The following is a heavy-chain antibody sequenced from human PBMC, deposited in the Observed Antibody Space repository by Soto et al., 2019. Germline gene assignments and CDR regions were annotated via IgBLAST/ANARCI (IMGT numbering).Heavy chain of an antibody. Sequence: ASVKVSCKASGYTFTSYGISWVRQAPGQGLEWMGWISSYNGNTNYAQKRQGRVTMTTDTSTGTAYMELRSLRSDDTAVYYCARAVAGTIGYYYYYGMDVWGQGTTVTVSS. CDR2: ISSYNGNT. J-gene: IGHJ6*02. D-gene: IGHD6-19*01. CDR1: GYTFTSYG. CDR3: ARAVAGTIGYYYYYGMDV. V-gene: IGHV1-18*01.